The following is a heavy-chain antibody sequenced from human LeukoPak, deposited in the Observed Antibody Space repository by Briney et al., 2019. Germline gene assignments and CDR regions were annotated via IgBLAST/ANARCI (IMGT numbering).Heavy chain of an antibody. V-gene: IGHV3-23*01. D-gene: IGHD2-2*01. CDR3: AKDTIVVVPAAELDY. J-gene: IGHJ4*02. CDR2: INRGDST. Sequence: GGSLRLSCAASGFIIRSYSMRWVREARGEGLEWVSAINRGDSTYSADSVKGRFTISRDNSKNTLYLQMNSLRAEDTAVYYCAKDTIVVVPAAELDYWGQGTLVTVSS. CDR1: GFIIRSYS.